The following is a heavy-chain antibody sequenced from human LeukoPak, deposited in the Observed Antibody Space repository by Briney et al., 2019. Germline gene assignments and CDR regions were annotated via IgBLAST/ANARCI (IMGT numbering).Heavy chain of an antibody. D-gene: IGHD4-17*01. CDR2: ISWNSGSI. V-gene: IGHV3-9*01. CDR3: AKDFVNYGDSPLFDY. Sequence: GGSLRLSCAASGFTFDDYAMHWVRQAPGKGLEWVSGISWNSGSIGYADSVKGRFTISRDNAKNSLYLQMNSLRAEDTALYYCAKDFVNYGDSPLFDYWGREPWSPSPQ. J-gene: IGHJ4*02. CDR1: GFTFDDYA.